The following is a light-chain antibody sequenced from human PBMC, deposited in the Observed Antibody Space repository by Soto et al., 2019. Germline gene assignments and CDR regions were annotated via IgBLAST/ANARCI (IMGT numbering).Light chain of an antibody. Sequence: DIQMTQSPSSLSASVGDRVTITCRASQSISSYLNWYQQKPGKAPKLLIYAASSLQSGVPSRFSGSVTATDFTLTIISLQPEDFATYYCQQSYRTSGKWTFGQGTKVEIK. CDR1: QSISSY. CDR3: QQSYRTSGKWT. J-gene: IGKJ1*01. V-gene: IGKV1-39*01. CDR2: AAS.